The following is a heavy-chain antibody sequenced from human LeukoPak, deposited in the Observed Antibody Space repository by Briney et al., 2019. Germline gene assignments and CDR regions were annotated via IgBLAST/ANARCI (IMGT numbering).Heavy chain of an antibody. CDR3: AREGYYGSGSPPSLYFDY. D-gene: IGHD3-10*01. J-gene: IGHJ4*02. CDR1: GFTFRNYV. V-gene: IGHV3-30-3*01. CDR2: TSSDLNVK. Sequence: GGSLRLSCAASGFTFRNYVIHWVRQAPGKGLEWVAVTSSDLNVKLYADSVKGRFTISRDNSRSTLYLQMNSLRPEDTAICYCAREGYYGSGSPPSLYFDYWGQGTLVTVSS.